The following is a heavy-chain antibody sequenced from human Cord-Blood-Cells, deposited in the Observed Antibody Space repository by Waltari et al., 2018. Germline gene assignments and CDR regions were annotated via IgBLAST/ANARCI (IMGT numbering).Heavy chain of an antibody. CDR3: ARDPFCSSTSCPDYYYYGMDV. CDR2: GST. J-gene: IGHJ6*02. D-gene: IGHD2-2*01. V-gene: IGHV4-31*02. Sequence: GSTYYNPSLKSRVTISVDTSKNQFSLKLSSVTAADTAVYYCARDPFCSSTSCPDYYYYGMDVWGQGTTVTVSS.